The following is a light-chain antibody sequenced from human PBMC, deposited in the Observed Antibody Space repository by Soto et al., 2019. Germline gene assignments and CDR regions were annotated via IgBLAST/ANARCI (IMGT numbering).Light chain of an antibody. J-gene: IGLJ2*01. CDR1: SSNIGSNT. CDR3: ATWDDSLNGRL. V-gene: IGLV1-44*01. CDR2: GND. Sequence: QSVLTQPPSASGTPGQRVTISCSGSSSNIGSNTVHWYQQLPGTAPKVLIFGNDQRPSGVPDRFSGSKSGTSASLAISGLQTEDEADYYCATWDDSLNGRLFGGGPKLTVL.